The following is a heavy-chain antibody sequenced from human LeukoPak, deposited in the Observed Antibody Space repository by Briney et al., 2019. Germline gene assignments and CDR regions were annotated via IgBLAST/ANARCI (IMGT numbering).Heavy chain of an antibody. D-gene: IGHD6-19*01. CDR2: IYTSGST. CDR1: GGSISSYY. V-gene: IGHV4-4*07. J-gene: IGHJ4*02. Sequence: SETLSLTCTVSGGSISSYYWSWIRQPAGKGLEWIGRIYTSGSTNYNPSLKSRVTMSVDTSKNQFSLKLSSVTAADTAVYYCARVGQWLVQPYFDYWGPGTLVTVSS. CDR3: ARVGQWLVQPYFDY.